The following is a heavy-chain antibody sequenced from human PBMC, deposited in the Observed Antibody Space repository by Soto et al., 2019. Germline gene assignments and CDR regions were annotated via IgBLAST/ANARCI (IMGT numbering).Heavy chain of an antibody. CDR2: IYYSGST. Sequence: SETLSLTGTVSGGSISSYYWSWIRQPPGKGREWIAYIYYSGSTNYTPSLKSRVTISVDTSKNQFSLKLSSVTAADTAVYSCARECIAVPEGLCAFDIWGQGTMVTVSS. V-gene: IGHV4-59*01. CDR3: ARECIAVPEGLCAFDI. D-gene: IGHD6-19*01. J-gene: IGHJ3*02. CDR1: GGSISSYY.